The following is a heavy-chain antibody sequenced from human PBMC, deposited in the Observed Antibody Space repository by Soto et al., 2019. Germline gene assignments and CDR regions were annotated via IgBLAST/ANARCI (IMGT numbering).Heavy chain of an antibody. D-gene: IGHD3-3*01. CDR1: GFTFSSYS. Sequence: GGSLRLSCAASGFTFSSYSMNWVRQAPGKGLEWVSSISSSSSYIYYADSVKGRFTISRDNAKNSLYLQMNSLRAEDTAVYYCARLGENYDFWSGYGAYYMDVWGKGTTVTVSS. CDR2: ISSSSSYI. V-gene: IGHV3-21*01. CDR3: ARLGENYDFWSGYGAYYMDV. J-gene: IGHJ6*03.